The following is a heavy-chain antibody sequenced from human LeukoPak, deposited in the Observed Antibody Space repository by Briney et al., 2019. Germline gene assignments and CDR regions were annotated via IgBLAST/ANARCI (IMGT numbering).Heavy chain of an antibody. CDR1: GGSFSGYY. CDR3: ARHKRFKPLMAFDI. D-gene: IGHD3-3*01. Sequence: SETLSLTCAVYGGSFSGYYWSWIRQPPGKGLEWIGEINHSGSTNYNPSLKSRVTISVDTSKNQFSLKLSSVTAADTAVYYCARHKRFKPLMAFDIWGQGTMVTVSS. V-gene: IGHV4-34*01. J-gene: IGHJ3*02. CDR2: INHSGST.